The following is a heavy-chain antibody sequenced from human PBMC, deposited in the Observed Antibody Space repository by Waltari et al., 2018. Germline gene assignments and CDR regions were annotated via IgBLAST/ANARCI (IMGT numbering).Heavy chain of an antibody. V-gene: IGHV1-69*01. CDR2: IIPIFGTA. J-gene: IGHJ6*02. CDR3: ARDVENYYGSGNLYGMDV. D-gene: IGHD3-10*01. CDR1: GGTFSSYA. Sequence: QVQLVQSGAEVKKPGSSVKVSCKASGGTFSSYAISWVRQAPGQGLEWMGGIIPIFGTANYAQKFQGRVTITADESTSTAYMELSSLRSEDTAVYYCARDVENYYGSGNLYGMDVWGQGTTVTVSS.